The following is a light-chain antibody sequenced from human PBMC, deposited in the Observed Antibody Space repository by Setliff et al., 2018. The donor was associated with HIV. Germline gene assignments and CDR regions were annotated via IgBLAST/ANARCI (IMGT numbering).Light chain of an antibody. CDR1: SSDVGNYNC. Sequence: QSALAQPPSVSGSPGQSVTISCTGTSSDVGNYNCVSWYQQPPGTAPKLMIYEVNNRPSGVPDRFSGSKSGNTASLTISGLQAEDEADYYCSSCSTSRTLVFGGGTKVTV. J-gene: IGLJ2*01. CDR3: SSCSTSRTLV. CDR2: EVN. V-gene: IGLV2-18*02.